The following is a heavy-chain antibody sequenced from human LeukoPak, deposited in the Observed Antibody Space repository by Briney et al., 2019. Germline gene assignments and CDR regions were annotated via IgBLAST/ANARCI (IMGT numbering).Heavy chain of an antibody. CDR1: GDSISSNSYY. CDR3: ARQFYTAIVLFWFDP. J-gene: IGHJ5*02. D-gene: IGHD5-18*01. CDR2: MYYSGST. V-gene: IGHV4-39*07. Sequence: SETLSLTCTVSGDSISSNSYYWGWIRQPPGKGLEWIGSMYYSGSTYYNSSLKSRVTISVDTSKNQFSLKLSSVTAADTAVYYCARQFYTAIVLFWFDPWGLGTLVTVSS.